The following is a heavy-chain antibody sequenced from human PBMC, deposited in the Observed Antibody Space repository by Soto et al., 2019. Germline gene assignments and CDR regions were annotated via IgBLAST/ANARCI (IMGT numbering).Heavy chain of an antibody. CDR1: GFTFNNYA. CDR3: AKDEWDFGVYSWFDP. CDR2: ISDSGART. Sequence: GGSLRLSCVGSGFTFNNYAMSWVRQAPGRGLEWVAAISDSGARTYHTDSVKGRFTISRDNSNNTLYLQLNSLRAEDTAVYYCAKDEWDFGVYSWFDPWGQGTLVTVSS. D-gene: IGHD3-3*01. J-gene: IGHJ5*02. V-gene: IGHV3-23*01.